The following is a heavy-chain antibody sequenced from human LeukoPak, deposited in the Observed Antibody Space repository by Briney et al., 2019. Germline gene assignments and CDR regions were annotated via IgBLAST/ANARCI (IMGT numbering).Heavy chain of an antibody. Sequence: GRSLRLSCLCSRLTFISYGMHGVRQARSRGLDGVAVITYDRSKKYYADSVKGRFTISRDNSKKTLYLQMNSLTAEDTAVYYCVKVSGSPYYYFCGMDVWGQGTTVTVSS. V-gene: IGHV3-30*18. CDR3: VKVSGSPYYYFCGMDV. J-gene: IGHJ6*02. D-gene: IGHD3-10*01. CDR1: RLTFISYG. CDR2: ITYDRSKK.